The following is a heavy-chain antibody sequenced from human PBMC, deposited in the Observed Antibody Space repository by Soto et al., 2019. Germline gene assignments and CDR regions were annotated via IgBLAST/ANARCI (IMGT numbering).Heavy chain of an antibody. CDR1: GGSISSYY. Sequence: PSETLSLTCTVSGGSISSYYWSWIRQPPGKGLEWIGYIYYSGSTNYNPSLKSRVTISLDTSKNQVSLKLSSVTAADTAVYYCARGGYSGRLYYFDYWGLGTLVTVSS. CDR3: ARGGYSGRLYYFDY. J-gene: IGHJ4*02. D-gene: IGHD2-15*01. V-gene: IGHV4-59*01. CDR2: IYYSGST.